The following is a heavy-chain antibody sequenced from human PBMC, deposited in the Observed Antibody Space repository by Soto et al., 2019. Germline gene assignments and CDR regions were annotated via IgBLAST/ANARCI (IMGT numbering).Heavy chain of an antibody. J-gene: IGHJ4*02. D-gene: IGHD1-26*01. CDR3: ARGSLGPDY. CDR1: SGSLSNYY. CDR2: IFPTGNT. Sequence: XETLSLTCTVSSGSLSNYYWSWIRQPAGKGLEWIGRIFPTGNTDYNPSLRSRVTMSVDTSKNQFSLKLNSVTAADTAVYYCARGSLGPDYWGPGTLVTVSS. V-gene: IGHV4-4*07.